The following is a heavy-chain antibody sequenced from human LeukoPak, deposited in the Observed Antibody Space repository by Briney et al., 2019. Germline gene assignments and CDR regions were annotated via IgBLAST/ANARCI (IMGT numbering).Heavy chain of an antibody. Sequence: GGSLRLSCEASGFTFIGDWMHWVRQAPGKGLVWVSRINPDGSSAYYADSVKGRFSISRDNAKNTLYLQMNSLRAEDTAVYYCTRGISGNYGNFDYWGQGTLVTVSS. CDR1: GFTFIGDW. CDR2: INPDGSSA. V-gene: IGHV3-74*01. J-gene: IGHJ4*02. CDR3: TRGISGNYGNFDY. D-gene: IGHD1-26*01.